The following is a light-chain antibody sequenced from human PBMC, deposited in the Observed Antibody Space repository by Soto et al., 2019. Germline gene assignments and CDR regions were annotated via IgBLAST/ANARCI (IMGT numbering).Light chain of an antibody. V-gene: IGLV2-8*01. CDR2: EVS. J-gene: IGLJ2*01. CDR1: SSDVGGYNY. Sequence: QSALTQPPSASGSPGQSVTISCTGTSSDVGGYNYVSWYQQHPGKAPKLMIYEVSKRPSGVPDRFSGSKSGNTASLTVSGLQAEDEADYYCSSYAGRPGVVFGGGTKLTVL. CDR3: SSYAGRPGVV.